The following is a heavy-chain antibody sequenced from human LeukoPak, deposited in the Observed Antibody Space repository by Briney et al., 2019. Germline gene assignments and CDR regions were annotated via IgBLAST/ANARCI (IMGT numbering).Heavy chain of an antibody. Sequence: PGGSLRLSCAASGFTFSSYGMHWVRQAPGKGLEWVAFIRYDGSNKYYADSVKGRFTISRDNSKNTLYLQMNSLRAEDTAVYYCARGPYYYDSSGYECLNAFDIWGQGTMVTVSS. J-gene: IGHJ3*02. D-gene: IGHD3-22*01. CDR1: GFTFSSYG. V-gene: IGHV3-30*02. CDR2: IRYDGSNK. CDR3: ARGPYYYDSSGYECLNAFDI.